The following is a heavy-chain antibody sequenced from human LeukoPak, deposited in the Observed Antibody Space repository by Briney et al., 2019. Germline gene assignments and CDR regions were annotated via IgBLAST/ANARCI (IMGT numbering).Heavy chain of an antibody. Sequence: GGSLRLSCAASGFTSRSYWMHWVRQAPGKGPGWVSRINSDGSSTSYADSVKGRFTISRDNAKKTVYLEMNSLRDEDTAVYYCGRDPFGEPHYWGQGTLVTVSS. CDR3: GRDPFGEPHY. CDR2: INSDGSST. D-gene: IGHD3-10*01. J-gene: IGHJ4*02. CDR1: GFTSRSYW. V-gene: IGHV3-74*01.